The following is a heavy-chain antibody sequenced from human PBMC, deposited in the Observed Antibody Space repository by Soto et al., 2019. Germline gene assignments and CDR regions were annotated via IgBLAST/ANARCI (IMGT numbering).Heavy chain of an antibody. J-gene: IGHJ4*02. CDR1: GYTFTGYY. CDR3: ASLFVPKEGTTADY. Sequence: ASVKVSCQASGYTFTGYYMHSVRLAPGQGHEWMGWINPHSGGTNYAQKFQGRVTMTRDTSISTAYMELSRLRSDDTALYYCASLFVPKEGTTADYWGQGTLVTVSS. D-gene: IGHD6-6*01. CDR2: INPHSGGT. V-gene: IGHV1-2*02.